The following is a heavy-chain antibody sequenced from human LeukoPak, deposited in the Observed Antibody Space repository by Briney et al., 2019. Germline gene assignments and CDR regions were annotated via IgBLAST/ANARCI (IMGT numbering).Heavy chain of an antibody. CDR1: GGSLSGYY. J-gene: IGHJ4*02. D-gene: IGHD3-10*01. Sequence: SETLSLTCVVYGGSLSGYYWSWIRQPPGKGLDGMGEINHNVSTKYNPSLNSRVTISVHTSNNQFSLKMSSVTAADTAVYYCARGRRGDYWGQGTLVTVSS. V-gene: IGHV4-34*01. CDR3: ARGRRGDY. CDR2: INHNVST.